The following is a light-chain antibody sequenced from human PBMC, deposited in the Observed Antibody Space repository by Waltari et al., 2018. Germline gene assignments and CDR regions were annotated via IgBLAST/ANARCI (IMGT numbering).Light chain of an antibody. CDR2: RTD. J-gene: IGLJ3*02. Sequence: QSVLTQPPSTSGTPGQRVTISCSGRSSNIGANLVTWYQQLPGKAPKLLIYRTDLRPSGVPDRFSGSKFGTSASLAISGLQSEDEADYFCASWDDSLNGHWVFGGGTKVTVL. CDR3: ASWDDSLNGHWV. V-gene: IGLV1-44*01. CDR1: SSNIGANL.